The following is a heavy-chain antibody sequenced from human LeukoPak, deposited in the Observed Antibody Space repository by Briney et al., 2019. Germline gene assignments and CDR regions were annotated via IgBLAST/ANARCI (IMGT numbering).Heavy chain of an antibody. Sequence: SETLSLTWTVAGGSISSYYWSWIRQPAGKGLEWIGRIYTSGSTNYNPSLKSRVTMSVDTSKNQFSLKLSSVTAADTAVYYCARGYLWNWGNYYYYYGMDVWGQGTTVTVSS. CDR2: IYTSGST. V-gene: IGHV4-4*07. D-gene: IGHD7-27*01. J-gene: IGHJ6*02. CDR1: GGSISSYY. CDR3: ARGYLWNWGNYYYYYGMDV.